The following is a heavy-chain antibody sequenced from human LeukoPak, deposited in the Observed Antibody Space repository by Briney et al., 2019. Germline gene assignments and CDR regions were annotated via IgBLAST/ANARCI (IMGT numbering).Heavy chain of an antibody. Sequence: EASVKVSCKASGYTFTSYYMHWVRQAPGPGLERMGIINPSGGSTSYAQKFQGRVTMTRDTSTSTVYMELSSLRSEDTAVYYCARTTPFLGSFDYWGQGTLVTVSS. CDR3: ARTTPFLGSFDY. CDR1: GYTFTSYY. J-gene: IGHJ4*02. D-gene: IGHD1-14*01. CDR2: INPSGGST. V-gene: IGHV1-46*01.